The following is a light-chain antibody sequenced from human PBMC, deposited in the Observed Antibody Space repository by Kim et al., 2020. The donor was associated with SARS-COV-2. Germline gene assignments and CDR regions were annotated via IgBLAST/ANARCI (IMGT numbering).Light chain of an antibody. CDR2: QDS. J-gene: IGLJ2*01. CDR1: KLGDKY. Sequence: SVSPGQTARIPCSGDKLGDKYACCYQQKPGQSPVLVIYQDSKRPSGIPERFSGSNSGNTATLTISGTQAMDEADYYCQAWDSSTVVFGGGTQLTVL. CDR3: QAWDSSTVV. V-gene: IGLV3-1*01.